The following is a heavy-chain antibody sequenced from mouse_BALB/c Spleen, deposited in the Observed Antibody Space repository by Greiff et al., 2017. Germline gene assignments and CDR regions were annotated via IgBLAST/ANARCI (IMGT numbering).Heavy chain of an antibody. Sequence: EVHLVESGGGLVKPGGSLKLSCAASGFTFSSYAMSWVRQTPEKRLEWVASISSGGSTYYPDSVKGRFTISRDNARNILYLQMSSLRSEDTAMYYCAREGDYDGAWFAYWGQGTLVTVSA. V-gene: IGHV5-6-5*01. D-gene: IGHD2-4*01. CDR2: ISSGGST. CDR1: GFTFSSYA. CDR3: AREGDYDGAWFAY. J-gene: IGHJ3*01.